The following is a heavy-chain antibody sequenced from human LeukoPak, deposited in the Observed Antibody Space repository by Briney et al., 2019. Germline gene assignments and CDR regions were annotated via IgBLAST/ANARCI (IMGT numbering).Heavy chain of an antibody. CDR1: GFTFSNYW. Sequence: PGGSLRLSCAASGFTFSNYWMSWVRQAPGKGLEWVANIRQDGSEKHYVDSVKGRFTMSRDNAENSLYLQMNSLRAEDTAVYYCAELGITMIGGVWGKGTTVTISS. J-gene: IGHJ6*04. D-gene: IGHD3-10*02. CDR2: IRQDGSEK. V-gene: IGHV3-7*01. CDR3: AELGITMIGGV.